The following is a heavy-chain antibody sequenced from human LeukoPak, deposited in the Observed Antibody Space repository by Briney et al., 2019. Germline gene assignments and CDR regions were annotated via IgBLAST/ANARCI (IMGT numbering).Heavy chain of an antibody. V-gene: IGHV1-46*01. J-gene: IGHJ4*02. CDR1: GYTFTSYY. D-gene: IGHD6-6*01. CDR3: AREGARYSSSSHGPFDY. Sequence: ASVKVSCKASGYTFTSYYMHWVRQAPGQGLEWMGIINPSGGSTSYAQKFQGRVTMTRDTSTSTVYMELSSLRSEDTAVYYCAREGARYSSSSHGPFDYWGQGTLVTVFS. CDR2: INPSGGST.